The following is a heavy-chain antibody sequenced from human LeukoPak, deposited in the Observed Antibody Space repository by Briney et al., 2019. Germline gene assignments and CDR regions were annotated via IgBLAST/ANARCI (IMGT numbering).Heavy chain of an antibody. Sequence: SETLSLTCTVSGGSLSSSSYYWGWIRHPPGKGLEWIGSIYYSGSTYYNPSLKSRVTISVDTSKNQFSLKLSSVTAADTAVYYCARVGAPGIAVAGPDYWGQGTLVTVSS. CDR2: IYYSGST. CDR3: ARVGAPGIAVAGPDY. D-gene: IGHD6-19*01. V-gene: IGHV4-39*07. J-gene: IGHJ4*02. CDR1: GGSLSSSSYY.